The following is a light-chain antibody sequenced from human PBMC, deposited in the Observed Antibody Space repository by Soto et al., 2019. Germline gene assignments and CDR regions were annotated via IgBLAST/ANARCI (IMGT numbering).Light chain of an antibody. Sequence: ENQLTQSPGTTSLSPGARATLPCKARQTVSGSYVAWYQQKPGQTPRLLIDGASSRAAGIPNRFSGSGSGTDFALTISRLEPEDFAVYHCQQYGDSPRTCGGGTKVDIK. CDR1: QTVSGSY. CDR3: QQYGDSPRT. V-gene: IGKV3-20*01. CDR2: GAS. J-gene: IGKJ4*01.